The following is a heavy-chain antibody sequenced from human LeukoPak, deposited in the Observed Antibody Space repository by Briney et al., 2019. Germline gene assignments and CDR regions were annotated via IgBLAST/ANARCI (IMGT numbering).Heavy chain of an antibody. CDR1: GGSISSSSYY. CDR3: ARDPDYGAFDI. V-gene: IGHV4-39*07. Sequence: SETLSLTCTVSGGSISSSSYYWGWIRQPPGKGLEWIGSIYYSGSTYYNPSLKSRVTISVDTSKNQFSLKLSSVTAADTAVYYCARDPDYGAFDIWGQGTMVTVSS. CDR2: IYYSGST. D-gene: IGHD4-17*01. J-gene: IGHJ3*02.